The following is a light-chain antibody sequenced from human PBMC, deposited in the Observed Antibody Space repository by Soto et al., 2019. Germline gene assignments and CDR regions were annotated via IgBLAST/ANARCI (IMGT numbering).Light chain of an antibody. Sequence: QAVVTQEPSFSVSPGRTVTLTCGLSSGSVSTSYYPSWYQQTPGQAPRTLFYSTNTRSSGVPDRFSGSIPGNKAALTITGAQADDESDYYCVLYMGSGIWVFGGGTKLTVL. CDR3: VLYMGSGIWV. V-gene: IGLV8-61*01. CDR1: SGSVSTSYY. CDR2: STN. J-gene: IGLJ3*02.